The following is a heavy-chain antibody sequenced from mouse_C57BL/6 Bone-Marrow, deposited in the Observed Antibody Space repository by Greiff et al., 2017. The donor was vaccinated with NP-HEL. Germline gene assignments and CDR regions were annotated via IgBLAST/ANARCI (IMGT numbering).Heavy chain of an antibody. CDR2: IHPNSGST. D-gene: IGHD1-1*01. CDR1: GYTFTSYW. Sequence: VQLQQPGAELVKPGASVKLSCKASGYTFTSYWMHWVKQRPGQGLEWIGMIHPNSGSTNYNEKFKSKATLTVDTSSSTAYMQLSSLTSEDSAVYYCARKDFYYDGRDWYFEVWGTGTTVTVSS. J-gene: IGHJ1*03. CDR3: ARKDFYYDGRDWYFEV. V-gene: IGHV1-64*01.